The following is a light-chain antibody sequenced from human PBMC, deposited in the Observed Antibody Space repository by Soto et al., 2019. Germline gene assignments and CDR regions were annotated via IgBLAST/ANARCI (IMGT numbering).Light chain of an antibody. J-gene: IGKJ1*01. CDR3: QHCGRSPWT. CDR2: GAS. Sequence: EILLTQSPGTLSLSPGERATLSCRASQSVRGSYLAWYQQKRGQAPRVLISGASSRPTGMRDRFSGSRSGTDFTLTNSRQEAGDFEVDYCQHCGRSPWTFGQGTKVELK. V-gene: IGKV3-20*01. CDR1: QSVRGSY.